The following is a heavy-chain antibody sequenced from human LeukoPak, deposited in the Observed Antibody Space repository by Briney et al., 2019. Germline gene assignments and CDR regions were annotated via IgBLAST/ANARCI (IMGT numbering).Heavy chain of an antibody. CDR1: GYTLTDYY. D-gene: IGHD1-14*01. Sequence: ASVKVSCKASGYTLTDYYIHWVRQAPGQGLEWMGWINPNSGDRTYAQRFQGRVILTRDTSISTAYMELIRLTSDDTAPYYCARDLKGGRFPENWLDPWGQGTLVTVSS. CDR2: INPNSGDR. V-gene: IGHV1-2*02. CDR3: ARDLKGGRFPENWLDP. J-gene: IGHJ5*02.